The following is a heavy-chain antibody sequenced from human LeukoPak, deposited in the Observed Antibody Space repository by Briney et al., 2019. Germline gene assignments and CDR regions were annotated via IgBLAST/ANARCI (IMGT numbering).Heavy chain of an antibody. CDR1: GGTFSSYA. D-gene: IGHD2-2*02. Sequence: GASVKVSCKASGGTFSSYAISWVRQAPGQGLEWMGGIIPIFGTANYAQKFQGRVTITADESTSTAYMELSSLRSEDTAVYYCARGLRVPAVIVGAFDIWGQGTMVTVSS. CDR2: IIPIFGTA. CDR3: ARGLRVPAVIVGAFDI. J-gene: IGHJ3*02. V-gene: IGHV1-69*13.